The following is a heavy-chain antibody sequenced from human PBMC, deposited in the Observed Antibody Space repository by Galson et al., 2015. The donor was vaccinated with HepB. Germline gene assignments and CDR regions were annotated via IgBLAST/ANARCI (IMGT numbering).Heavy chain of an antibody. D-gene: IGHD3-22*01. Sequence: SLRLSCAASGFPFSRYSMNWARQAPGKGPEWISSISRSGDYIYYADSVKGRFTISRDNARNSLLLQVDSLRADDTAVYYCARENKYGSSGHYPFDSWGQGTLVTVSS. CDR3: ARENKYGSSGHYPFDS. CDR2: ISRSGDYI. J-gene: IGHJ4*02. CDR1: GFPFSRYS. V-gene: IGHV3-21*01.